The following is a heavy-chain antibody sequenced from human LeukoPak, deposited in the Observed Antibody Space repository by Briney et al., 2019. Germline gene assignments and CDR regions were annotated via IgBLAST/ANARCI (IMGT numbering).Heavy chain of an antibody. CDR2: IYHSGST. V-gene: IGHV4-38-2*01. CDR1: SYSISSGYY. D-gene: IGHD1-26*01. CDR3: ARGGGGIVGATSHAFDI. J-gene: IGHJ3*02. Sequence: SETLSLTCADSSYSISSGYYWGWIRQPPGKGLEWIGSIYHSGSTYYNTSLESRVTISVDTSKNQFSLKLSSVTAADTAVYYCARGGGGIVGATSHAFDIWGQGTMVTVSS.